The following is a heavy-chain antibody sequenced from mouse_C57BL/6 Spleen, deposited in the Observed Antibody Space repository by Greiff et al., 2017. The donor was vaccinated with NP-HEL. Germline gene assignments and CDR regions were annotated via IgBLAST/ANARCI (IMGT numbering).Heavy chain of an antibody. CDR2: ISDGGSYT. V-gene: IGHV5-4*01. Sequence: EVQGVESGGGLVKPGGSLKLSCAASGFTFSSYAMSWVRQTPEKRLEWVASISDGGSYTYYPDNVKGRFTISRDNAKNNLYLQMSHLKSEDTAMYYCARGGYDSSYYFDYWGQGTTLTVSS. CDR3: ARGGYDSSYYFDY. CDR1: GFTFSSYA. J-gene: IGHJ2*01. D-gene: IGHD1-1*01.